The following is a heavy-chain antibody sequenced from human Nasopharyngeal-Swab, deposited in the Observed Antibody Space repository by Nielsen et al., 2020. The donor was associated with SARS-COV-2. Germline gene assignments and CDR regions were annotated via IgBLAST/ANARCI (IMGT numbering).Heavy chain of an antibody. CDR1: GFTFSSSA. D-gene: IGHD3-22*01. V-gene: IGHV3-23*01. CDR3: AKGRYTMSYYYYMDV. Sequence: SCAASGFTFSSSAMSWVRQAPGTGLEWVSAISGSGGSTYYADSVKGRFTISRDNSKNTLYLQMNSLRAEDTAVYYCAKGRYTMSYYYYMDVWGKGTTVTVSS. J-gene: IGHJ6*03. CDR2: ISGSGGST.